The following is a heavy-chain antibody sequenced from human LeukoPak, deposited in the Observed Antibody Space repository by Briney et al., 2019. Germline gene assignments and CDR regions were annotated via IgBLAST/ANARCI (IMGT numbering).Heavy chain of an antibody. V-gene: IGHV4-4*07. J-gene: IGHJ3*02. CDR1: GGSISSYY. CDR2: IYTSGST. CDR3: ARDSYDFWSGDAFDI. Sequence: SETLSLTCTVSGGSISSYYWSWIRQPAGKGLEWIGRIYTSGSTNYNPSLKSRVTMSVDTSKNQLSLKLSSVTAADTAVYYCARDSYDFWSGDAFDIWGQGTMVTVSS. D-gene: IGHD3-3*01.